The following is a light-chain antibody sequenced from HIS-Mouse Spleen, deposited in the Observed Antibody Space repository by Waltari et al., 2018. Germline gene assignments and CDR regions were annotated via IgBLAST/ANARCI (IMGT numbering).Light chain of an antibody. CDR2: RNN. CDR3: AAWDDSLSGPV. Sequence: QSVLTQPPSASGTPGQRVTIPCSGSSSNIGRNYVYWYPQLPGTAPKLPIYRNNQRPSGFPDRFSGSKSGTSASLAISGLRSEDEADYYCAAWDDSLSGPVFGGGTKLTVL. CDR1: SSNIGRNY. J-gene: IGLJ3*02. V-gene: IGLV1-47*01.